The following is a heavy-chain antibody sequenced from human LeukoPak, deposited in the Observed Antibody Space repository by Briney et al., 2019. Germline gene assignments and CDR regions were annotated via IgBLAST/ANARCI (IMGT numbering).Heavy chain of an antibody. D-gene: IGHD3-9*01. V-gene: IGHV3-23*01. CDR1: GFTFSSFA. Sequence: GGSLRLSCAASGFTFSSFALSWIRQAQGKGLEWVSAIGTSSANTYYADSVKGRFTISRDNSQNTLYLQINSLRAEDTAVYYCARDPPVLRYFDWLPQRDAFDVWGQGTMDTVSS. CDR2: IGTSSANT. CDR3: ARDPPVLRYFDWLPQRDAFDV. J-gene: IGHJ3*01.